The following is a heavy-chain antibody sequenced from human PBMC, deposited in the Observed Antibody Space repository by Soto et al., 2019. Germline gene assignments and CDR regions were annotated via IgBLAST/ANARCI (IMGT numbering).Heavy chain of an antibody. CDR2: IKSKTDGGTT. CDR1: GFTFSNAW. Sequence: EVQLVESGGGLVKPGWSLRLSCAASGFTFSNAWMNWVRQAPGKGLEWVGLIKSKTDGGTTDYAAPVKGRFTISRDDSKNTLYLQMNSLKTEDTAVYYCTASKLNSYAISGYYYRGKGTLVTVSS. V-gene: IGHV3-15*07. J-gene: IGHJ4*02. CDR3: TASKLNSYAISGYYY. D-gene: IGHD3-22*01.